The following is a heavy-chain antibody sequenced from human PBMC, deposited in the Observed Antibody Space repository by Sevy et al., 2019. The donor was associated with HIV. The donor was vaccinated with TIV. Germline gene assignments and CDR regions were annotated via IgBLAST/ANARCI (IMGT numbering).Heavy chain of an antibody. CDR1: GCSISSSSYY. CDR2: IFYSGST. Sequence: SETLSLTCTVSGCSISSSSYYWGWIRQPPGKGLEWIGSIFYSGSTYYNPSLKSRVTISVDTSKNQFSLKLNSVTAADTAVYYCARHAHITMIVTWGQGTLVTVSS. J-gene: IGHJ5*02. D-gene: IGHD3-22*01. CDR3: ARHAHITMIVT. V-gene: IGHV4-39*01.